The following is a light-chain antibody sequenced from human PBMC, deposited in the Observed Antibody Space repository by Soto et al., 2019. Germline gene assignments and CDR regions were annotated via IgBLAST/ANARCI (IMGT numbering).Light chain of an antibody. CDR1: HSVSSS. CDR2: GAS. V-gene: IGKV3-15*01. J-gene: IGKJ1*01. Sequence: EIVMTQSPATLSVSPGARATLSCRASHSVSSSLAWYQQQHGQAPRLLIYGASTRATGIPIRSSGSGSGTEFTLTISSLQSEDFAVYYCQQYNNWPRTFGQGTKVDI. CDR3: QQYNNWPRT.